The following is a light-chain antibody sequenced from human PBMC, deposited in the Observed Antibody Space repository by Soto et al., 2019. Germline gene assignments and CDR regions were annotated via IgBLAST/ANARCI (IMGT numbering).Light chain of an antibody. J-gene: IGLJ2*01. CDR3: QSWGSGIVV. CDR2: LNSDGSH. CDR1: SGHSNYA. V-gene: IGLV4-69*01. Sequence: QPVLTQSPSASASLGASVKLTCTLSSGHSNYAIAWHQQQSEKGTRYLMKLNSDGSHSKGDGIPDRFSGSGSGAERYLTISSLQSEDEADYYCQSWGSGIVVFGGGTELAV.